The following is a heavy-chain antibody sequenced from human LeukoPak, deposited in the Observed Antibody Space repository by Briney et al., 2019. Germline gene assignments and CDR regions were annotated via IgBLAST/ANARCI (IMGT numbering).Heavy chain of an antibody. J-gene: IGHJ6*03. CDR2: INPNSGGT. D-gene: IGHD6-13*01. Sequence: ASVKVSCKASGYTFTGYYMHWVRQAPGQGLEWMGWINPNSGGTNYAQKFQGRVTMTRDTSISTAYMELSRLRSDDTAVYYCARGALAAAGHYYYMDVWGKGTTVTISS. CDR1: GYTFTGYY. V-gene: IGHV1-2*02. CDR3: ARGALAAAGHYYYMDV.